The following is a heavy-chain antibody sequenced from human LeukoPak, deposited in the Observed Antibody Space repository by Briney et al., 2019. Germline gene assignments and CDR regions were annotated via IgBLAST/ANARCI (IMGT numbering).Heavy chain of an antibody. CDR1: GFTFSGYW. D-gene: IGHD3-10*01. V-gene: IGHV3-74*01. J-gene: IGHJ3*02. Sequence: GGSLRLSCAASGFTFSGYWMHWVRQAPGKGLIWVSCINSDGGDTTYADSVRGRFTISRDNAKNTLYLQMNSLTPDDTAVYYCARGGSGTFHIWRQGTMVTVSS. CDR2: INSDGGDT. CDR3: ARGGSGTFHI.